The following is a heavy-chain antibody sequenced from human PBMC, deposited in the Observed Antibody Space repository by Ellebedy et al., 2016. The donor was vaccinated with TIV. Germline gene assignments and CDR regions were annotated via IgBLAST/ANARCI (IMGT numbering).Heavy chain of an antibody. J-gene: IGHJ3*02. V-gene: IGHV3-23*01. Sequence: GESLKISCAASGLTLRNYALSWLRQAPGKGLEWVSAISAGGEVTYYADSVKGRFTISRDNSKNTVSLQMNSLRVEDTAVYYCARVRSSAFEIWGQGTMVTVSS. CDR2: ISAGGEVT. CDR1: GLTLRNYA. CDR3: ARVRSSAFEI.